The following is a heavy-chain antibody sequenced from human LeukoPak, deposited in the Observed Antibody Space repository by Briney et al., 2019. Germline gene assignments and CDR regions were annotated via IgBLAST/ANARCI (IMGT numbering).Heavy chain of an antibody. CDR2: IYTSGGT. CDR1: GGSMSRGSYY. V-gene: IGHV4-61*02. CDR3: ARDGSGYSFDY. Sequence: SENLSLSCTVAGGSMSRGSYYWSWIRQPAGKELEWIGRIYTSGGTNYNPSLKSRVTISVDTSKNQFSLKLSSGTAADTTVYYCARDGSGYSFDYWGQGTLVTVSS. J-gene: IGHJ4*02. D-gene: IGHD3-22*01.